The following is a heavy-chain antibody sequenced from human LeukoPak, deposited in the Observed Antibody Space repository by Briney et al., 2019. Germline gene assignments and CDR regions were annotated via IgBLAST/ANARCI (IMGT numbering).Heavy chain of an antibody. D-gene: IGHD3-22*01. CDR3: ARDLHYYDRSGYPSDAFDI. Sequence: PSETLSLTCTVSGGSISSYYWSWIRQPPGKGLEWIGYIYYSGSTNYNPSLKSRVTISVDTSKNQFSLKLSSVTAADTAVYYCARDLHYYDRSGYPSDAFDIWGQGTMVTVSS. V-gene: IGHV4-59*01. CDR1: GGSISSYY. CDR2: IYYSGST. J-gene: IGHJ3*02.